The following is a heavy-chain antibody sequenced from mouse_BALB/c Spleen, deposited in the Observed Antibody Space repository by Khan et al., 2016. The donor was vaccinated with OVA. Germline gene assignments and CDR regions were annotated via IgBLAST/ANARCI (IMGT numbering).Heavy chain of an antibody. CDR1: GFSLTDYA. CDR3: AKGPPYYGMDY. CDR2: MWAGGSK. J-gene: IGHJ4*01. V-gene: IGHV2-6-5*01. Sequence: QVQLKQSGPGLVAPSQNLSITCTVSGFSLTDYAVSWIRQPPGKGLEWLGVMWAGGSKYYNSVFKSRLSISKDNSKSQVFLKVNSLPTDDTAMYYCAKGPPYYGMDYWGQGTSVTVSS.